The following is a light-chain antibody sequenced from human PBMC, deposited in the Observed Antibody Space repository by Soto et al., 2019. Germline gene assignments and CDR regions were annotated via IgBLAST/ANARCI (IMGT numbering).Light chain of an antibody. CDR2: EVT. V-gene: IGLV2-14*01. CDR1: SSDVGGYSY. J-gene: IGLJ1*01. Sequence: QSALTQPASVSGSPGQSITISCTGTSSDVGGYSYVSWYQHQSGKAPKLIIYEVTNRPSDISSRFSGSKSGNTASLTISGLQAEDEADYYCSSYTTTTALYVFGAGTKLTVL. CDR3: SSYTTTTALYV.